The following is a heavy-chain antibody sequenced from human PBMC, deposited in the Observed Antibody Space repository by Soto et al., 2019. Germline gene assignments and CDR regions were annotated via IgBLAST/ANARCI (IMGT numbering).Heavy chain of an antibody. CDR2: IWYDGSNK. Sequence: GGSLRLSCAASGFTFSSYGMHWVRQAPGKGLEWVAVIWYDGSNKYYADSVKGRFTISRDNSKNTLYLQMNSLRAEDTAVYYYARGSGSGGDAFDIWGQGTMVTVSS. CDR1: GFTFSSYG. V-gene: IGHV3-33*01. CDR3: ARGSGSGGDAFDI. J-gene: IGHJ3*02. D-gene: IGHD1-26*01.